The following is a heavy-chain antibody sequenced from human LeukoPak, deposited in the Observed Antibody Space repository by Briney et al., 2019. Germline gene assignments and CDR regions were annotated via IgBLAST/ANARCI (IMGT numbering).Heavy chain of an antibody. CDR3: ARGDYIFDY. J-gene: IGHJ4*02. D-gene: IGHD4/OR15-4a*01. V-gene: IGHV4-61*02. CDR1: GGSISSGSYY. CDR2: IYTSGST. Sequence: SETLSLTCTVSGGSISSGSYYLSWIRQPAGKGLEWIGRIYTSGSTNYNPSLKSRVTISVDTSKNQFSLKLSSVTAADTAVYYCARGDYIFDYWGQGTLVTVSS.